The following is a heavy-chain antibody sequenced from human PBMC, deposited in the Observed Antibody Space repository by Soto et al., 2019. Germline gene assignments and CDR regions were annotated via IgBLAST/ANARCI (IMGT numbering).Heavy chain of an antibody. Sequence: SETLFLTCTVSGGSINSYYWSWIRQPPGKGLEWIGYIYYSGSTNYNPSLKSRVTISVDTSKNQFSLKLSSVTAADTAVYYCARIHLTSYDILTGSIAPGNFDYWGQGTLVTVSS. D-gene: IGHD3-9*01. CDR2: IYYSGST. J-gene: IGHJ4*02. CDR1: GGSINSYY. V-gene: IGHV4-59*08. CDR3: ARIHLTSYDILTGSIAPGNFDY.